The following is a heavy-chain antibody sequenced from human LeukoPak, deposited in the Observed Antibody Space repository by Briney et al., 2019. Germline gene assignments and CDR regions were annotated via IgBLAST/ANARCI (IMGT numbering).Heavy chain of an antibody. V-gene: IGHV3-11*04. J-gene: IGHJ4*02. CDR2: ISSTSTSM. CDR1: GFSFSDYY. D-gene: IGHD4-17*01. Sequence: GGSLTLSCAASGFSFSDYYMSWIRQAPGKGLEWISYISSTSTSMHYADSVKGRLTISRDNAKNSLYLQMSSLRAEDTAVYYCVSVYGLGFNYWGQGTLVTVSS. CDR3: VSVYGLGFNY.